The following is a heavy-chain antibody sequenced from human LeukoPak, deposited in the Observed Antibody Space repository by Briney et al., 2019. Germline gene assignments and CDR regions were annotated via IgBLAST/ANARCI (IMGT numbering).Heavy chain of an antibody. CDR2: IYTSGST. J-gene: IGHJ3*02. D-gene: IGHD2-2*02. V-gene: IGHV4-4*07. CDR1: GGSISSYY. CDR3: ARVGYCSSTSCYTFDI. Sequence: PSETLSLTCTVSGGSISSYYWSWIRQPAGKGLEWIGRIYTSGSTNYSPSLKSRVTMSVDTSKNQFSLKLSSVTAADTAVYYCARVGYCSSTSCYTFDIWGQGTMVTVSS.